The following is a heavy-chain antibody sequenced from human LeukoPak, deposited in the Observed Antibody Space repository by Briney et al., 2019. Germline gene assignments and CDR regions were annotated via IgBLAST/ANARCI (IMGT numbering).Heavy chain of an antibody. J-gene: IGHJ6*04. CDR1: GFTFSSYE. CDR2: ISSSGSTI. CDR3: AELGITMIGGV. V-gene: IGHV3-48*03. Sequence: GGSLRLSCAASGFTFSSYEMNWVRQAPGKGLEWVSYISSSGSTIYYADSVKGGFTISRDNAKNSLYLQMNSLRAEDTAVYYCAELGITMIGGVWGKGTTVTISS. D-gene: IGHD3-10*02.